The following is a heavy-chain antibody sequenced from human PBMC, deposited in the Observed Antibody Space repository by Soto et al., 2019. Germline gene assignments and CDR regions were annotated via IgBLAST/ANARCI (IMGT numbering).Heavy chain of an antibody. J-gene: IGHJ5*02. CDR2: IWYDGSNK. CDR3: AREFTSFGWFDP. CDR1: GFTFSNYG. V-gene: IGHV3-33*01. Sequence: WGSLRLSCAASGFTFSNYGMHWVRQAPGKGLEWVALIWYDGSNKYYADSVKGRFTISRDNSKNTLYLQMNSLRAEDTATYYCAREFTSFGWFDPWGQGTLVTVSS. D-gene: IGHD3-16*01.